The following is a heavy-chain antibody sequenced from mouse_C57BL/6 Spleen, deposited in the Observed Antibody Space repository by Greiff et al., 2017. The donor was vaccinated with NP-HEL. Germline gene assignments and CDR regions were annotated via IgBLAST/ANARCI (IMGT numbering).Heavy chain of an antibody. V-gene: IGHV5-12*01. J-gene: IGHJ2*01. D-gene: IGHD1-1*01. CDR1: GFTFSDYY. CDR3: ARPITTVVATEGY. CDR2: ISNGGGST. Sequence: EVMLVESGGGLVQPGGSLKLSCAASGFTFSDYYMYWVRQTPEKRLEWVAYISNGGGSTYYPDTVKGRFPISRDNAKNTLYLQMSRLKSEDTAMYYCARPITTVVATEGYWGQGTTLTVSS.